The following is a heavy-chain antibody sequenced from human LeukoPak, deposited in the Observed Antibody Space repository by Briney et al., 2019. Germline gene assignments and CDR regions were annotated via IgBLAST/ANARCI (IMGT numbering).Heavy chain of an antibody. CDR2: IKEDGSEK. D-gene: IGHD3-22*01. Sequence: GGSLRLSCAASGFTFSNYWMNWVRQAPGKGLEWVANIKEDGSEKFYVDSVKGRFIISRENAKNSLYLQMNSLRAEDTAVYYCARDLGYGSIGFYHYFAYWGQGTLVTVSS. CDR1: GFTFSNYW. J-gene: IGHJ4*02. V-gene: IGHV3-7*01. CDR3: ARDLGYGSIGFYHYFAY.